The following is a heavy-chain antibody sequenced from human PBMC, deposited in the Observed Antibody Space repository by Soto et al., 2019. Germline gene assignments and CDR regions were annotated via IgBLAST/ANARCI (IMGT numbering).Heavy chain of an antibody. Sequence: SQTLSLTCAISGDSLSSDSSAWNCISQSPSRGLEWLGRTYYRSQWYYDYAVSVKSRITINPDTSKNQFSLQLNSVTPEDTAVYYCARDREGYCSSSTCYQTPQYFYGMDVWGQGTTVTVSS. D-gene: IGHD2-2*01. J-gene: IGHJ6*01. V-gene: IGHV6-1*01. CDR1: GDSLSSDSSA. CDR3: ARDREGYCSSSTCYQTPQYFYGMDV. CDR2: TYYRSQWYY.